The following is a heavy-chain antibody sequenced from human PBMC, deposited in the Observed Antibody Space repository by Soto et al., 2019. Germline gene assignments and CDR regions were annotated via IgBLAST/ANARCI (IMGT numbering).Heavy chain of an antibody. CDR2: ISWNSAAI. CDR3: AKDRGSSSWDPIFDF. V-gene: IGHV3-9*01. J-gene: IGHJ4*02. CDR1: GFTFDDYA. Sequence: GGSLRLSCAASGFTFDDYAIHWVRQAPGKGLEWVSGISWNSAAIDYAVSVKGRLTIVRDNAMNSLYLQMNHLRPEDTAFYYCAKDRGSSSWDPIFDFWGQGILVTVSS. D-gene: IGHD6-13*01.